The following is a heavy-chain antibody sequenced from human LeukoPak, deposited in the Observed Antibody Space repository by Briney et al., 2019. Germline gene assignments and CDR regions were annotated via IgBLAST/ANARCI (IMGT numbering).Heavy chain of an antibody. CDR3: TTDTYYDYVWGSYGSDY. D-gene: IGHD3-16*01. V-gene: IGHV3-53*01. J-gene: IGHJ4*02. CDR1: GFIVSNNY. CDR2: IYKDGST. Sequence: GGSLRLSCAGSGFIVSNNYMTWVRQAPGKGLEWVSVIYKDGSTYYADSVKGRFTISRDNSKNTVYLQMNSLKTEDTAVYYCTTDTYYDYVWGSYGSDYWGQGTLVTVSS.